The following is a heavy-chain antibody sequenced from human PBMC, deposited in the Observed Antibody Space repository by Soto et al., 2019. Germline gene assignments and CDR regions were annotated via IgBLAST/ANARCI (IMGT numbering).Heavy chain of an antibody. CDR1: GYTFTSYD. Sequence: QVQLVQSGAEVKKPGASVKVSCKASGYTFTSYDINWVRQATGQGLEWMGWMNPNSGNTGYAQKFQGRVTMTRNTSISTVYMELSSLRSADTAVYYCARGGYDILTGYYNRYYYYGMDVWGQGTTVIVSS. CDR2: MNPNSGNT. V-gene: IGHV1-8*01. CDR3: ARGGYDILTGYYNRYYYYGMDV. D-gene: IGHD3-9*01. J-gene: IGHJ6*02.